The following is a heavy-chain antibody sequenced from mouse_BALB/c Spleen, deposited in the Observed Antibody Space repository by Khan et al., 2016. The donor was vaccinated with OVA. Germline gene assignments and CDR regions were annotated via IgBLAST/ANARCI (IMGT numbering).Heavy chain of an antibody. J-gene: IGHJ3*01. Sequence: QVQLQQSGPELVKPGASVKMSCKASGYIFTDYVMNWVKQRTGQGLEWIGQIYPGSDSTYYNEKFKDKATLTADRSTSTVYMQLNSLTSEASAVYLWARGGWNVFAYWGQGTLVTVSA. CDR1: GYIFTDYV. CDR3: ARGGWNVFAY. CDR2: IYPGSDST. V-gene: IGHV1-77*01. D-gene: IGHD1-1*02.